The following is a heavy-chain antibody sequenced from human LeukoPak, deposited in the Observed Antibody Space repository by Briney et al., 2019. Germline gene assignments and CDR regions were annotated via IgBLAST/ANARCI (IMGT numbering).Heavy chain of an antibody. CDR1: GFTFSSYW. CDR3: VREGRRSGWNVFDY. D-gene: IGHD6-19*01. V-gene: IGHV3-74*01. CDR2: INSDGSII. J-gene: IGHJ4*02. Sequence: PGGSLRLSCAASGFTFSSYWMHWVRQAPGKGLVWVSRINSDGSIINYADSVKGRFAISRDNAKNTLYLQMNSLRAEDTAVFYCVREGRRSGWNVFDYWGQGTLVTVSS.